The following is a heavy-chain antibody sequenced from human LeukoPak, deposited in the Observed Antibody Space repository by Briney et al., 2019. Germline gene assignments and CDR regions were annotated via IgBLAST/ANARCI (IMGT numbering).Heavy chain of an antibody. CDR1: GFTFSSYA. CDR3: AKDRGSWYYDFWSGSPENYYMDV. D-gene: IGHD3-3*01. J-gene: IGHJ6*03. V-gene: IGHV3-23*01. Sequence: PGGSLRLSCAASGFTFSSYAMSWVRQAPGKGLEWVSAISGSGGSTYYADSVKGRFTISRDNSKNTLYLQMNSLRAEDTAVYYCAKDRGSWYYDFWSGSPENYYMDVWGKGTTVTVSS. CDR2: ISGSGGST.